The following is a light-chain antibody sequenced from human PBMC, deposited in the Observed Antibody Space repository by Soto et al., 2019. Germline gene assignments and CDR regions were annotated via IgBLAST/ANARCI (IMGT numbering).Light chain of an antibody. J-gene: IGLJ2*01. CDR2: LNSDGSH. V-gene: IGLV4-69*01. CDR1: SGHSSYA. CDR3: QTWGTGIVV. Sequence: QPVLTQSPSASASMGDSVKLTCTLSSGHSSYAIAWHQQQSEKGPRYLMKLNSDGSHSKGDGIPDRFSGSSSGAERYLTISSLQSEGEADYFCQTWGTGIVVFGGGTKVTVL.